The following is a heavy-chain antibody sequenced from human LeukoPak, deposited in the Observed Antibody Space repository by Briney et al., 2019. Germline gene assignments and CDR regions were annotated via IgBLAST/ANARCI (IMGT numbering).Heavy chain of an antibody. D-gene: IGHD2-2*01. V-gene: IGHV3-48*01. J-gene: IGHJ4*02. CDR3: ASLGPNIVVVPAATDTYYFDY. Sequence: GGSLRLSCAASGFTFSSYSMNWVRQAPGKGLEWVSYISSSSSTIYYADSVEGRFTISRDNAKNSLYLQMNSLRAEDTAVYYCASLGPNIVVVPAATDTYYFDYWGQGTLVTVSS. CDR2: ISSSSSTI. CDR1: GFTFSSYS.